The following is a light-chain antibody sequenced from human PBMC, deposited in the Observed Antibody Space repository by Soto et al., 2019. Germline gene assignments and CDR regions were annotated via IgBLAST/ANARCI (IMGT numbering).Light chain of an antibody. CDR1: QSVDSW. J-gene: IGKJ1*01. CDR2: KAS. CDR3: QHYNDYSRM. Sequence: DIPMTQSPSTLSASIGDRVTITCRTSQSVDSWLAWYQQKPGKAPKLLIYKASSLQTGVPSRFSGSGSGTEFTRTISGLQPDDFGTYYCQHYNDYSRMFGQGTKVEIK. V-gene: IGKV1-5*03.